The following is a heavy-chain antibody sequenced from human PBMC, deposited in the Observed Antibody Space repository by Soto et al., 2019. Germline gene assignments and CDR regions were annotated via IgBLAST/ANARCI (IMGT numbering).Heavy chain of an antibody. CDR1: GGTFSSYA. CDR3: ARVGGDGYNQDYYYGMDV. D-gene: IGHD3-16*01. Sequence: ASVKVSCKASGGTFSSYAISWVRQAPGQGLEWMGGIIPIFGTANYAQKFQGRVTITADESTSTAYMELSSLRSEDTAVYYCARVGGDGYNQDYYYGMDVWGQGTTVTVSS. V-gene: IGHV1-69*13. J-gene: IGHJ6*02. CDR2: IIPIFGTA.